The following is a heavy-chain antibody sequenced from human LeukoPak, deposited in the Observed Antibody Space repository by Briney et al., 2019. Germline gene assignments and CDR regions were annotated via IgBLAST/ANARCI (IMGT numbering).Heavy chain of an antibody. J-gene: IGHJ3*02. Sequence: GGSLRLSCAAAGFTFSGSAMHWVRQASGKGLEWVGRIRSKANSYATAYAALVKGRFTISRDDSKNTAYLQMNSLRAEDTAVYYCARAFRIAAAGNSYDAFDNWGQGTMVTVSS. V-gene: IGHV3-73*01. CDR1: GFTFSGSA. CDR3: ARAFRIAAAGNSYDAFDN. CDR2: IRSKANSYAT. D-gene: IGHD6-13*01.